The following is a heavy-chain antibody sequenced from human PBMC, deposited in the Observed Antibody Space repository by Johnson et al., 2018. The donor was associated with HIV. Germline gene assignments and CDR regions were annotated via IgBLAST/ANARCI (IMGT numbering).Heavy chain of an antibody. CDR2: IRDDGSNE. J-gene: IGHJ3*01. CDR1: GFTFSSNA. D-gene: IGHD5-12*01. V-gene: IGHV3-30*02. CDR3: ARDNIVATADDAFDV. Sequence: QVQLVESGGGVVQPGRSLRLSCTASGFTFSSNALHWVRQAPGKGLEWVAFIRDDGSNEDYADSVKGRFTISRDNSKNTLYLQMNSLRAEDTAVYYCARDNIVATADDAFDVWGQGTMVTVSS.